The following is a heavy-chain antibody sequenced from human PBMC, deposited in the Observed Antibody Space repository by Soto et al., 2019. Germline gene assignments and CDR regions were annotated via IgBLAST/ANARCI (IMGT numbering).Heavy chain of an antibody. D-gene: IGHD1-26*01. V-gene: IGHV4-30-2*01. CDR3: ARAPIE. J-gene: IGHJ4*02. CDR2: MYHSGST. Sequence: SETLSLTCAVSGGSISSGGYSWSWIRQPPGKGLEWIGYMYHSGSTYYNPSLKSRVTISIDGSKNQFSLKLSSVTAADTAVYYCARAPIEWGQGTLVTVSS. CDR1: GGSISSGGYS.